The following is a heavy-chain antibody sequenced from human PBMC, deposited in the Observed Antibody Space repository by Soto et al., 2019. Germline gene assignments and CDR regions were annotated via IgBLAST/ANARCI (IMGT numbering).Heavy chain of an antibody. D-gene: IGHD6-19*01. J-gene: IGHJ6*02. CDR3: ARVARLVSLADSMDV. Sequence: ASVKVSCKASGYSFSSYGISWVRQAPGQGLEWMGWISAYFSNTNYAQKLQGRVTMTTDTSTSTAYMELRSLTSDDTAGYYCARVARLVSLADSMDVWGQGTTVTVSS. V-gene: IGHV1-18*01. CDR2: ISAYFSNT. CDR1: GYSFSSYG.